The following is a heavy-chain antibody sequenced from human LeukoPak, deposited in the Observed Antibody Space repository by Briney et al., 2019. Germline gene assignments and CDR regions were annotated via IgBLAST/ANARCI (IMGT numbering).Heavy chain of an antibody. D-gene: IGHD5-12*01. CDR2: ISYDGSNK. CDR1: GFTFSSYG. Sequence: GGSLRLSCAASGFTFSSYGMHWVRQAPGKGLEWVAVISYDGSNKYYADSVKGRFTISRDNSKNTLYLQMNSLRAEDTAVYYCAKTAEVWLRNPFDYWGQGTLVTVSS. CDR3: AKTAEVWLRNPFDY. V-gene: IGHV3-30*18. J-gene: IGHJ4*02.